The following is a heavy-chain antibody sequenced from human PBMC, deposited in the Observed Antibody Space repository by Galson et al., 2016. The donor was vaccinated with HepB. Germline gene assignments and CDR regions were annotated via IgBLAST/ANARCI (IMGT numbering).Heavy chain of an antibody. D-gene: IGHD2-15*01. CDR2: IRSKAISYAT. V-gene: IGHV3-73*01. J-gene: IGHJ4*02. CDR1: GFTFSGSA. Sequence: SLRLSCAASGFTFSGSAMHWVRQASGKGLEWVGRIRSKAISYATAYAASVKGRFTISRDDSKNTAYLQMNGLKTEDTAVYYCTRGYCSGGSCSMQDYWGQGTLVTVSS. CDR3: TRGYCSGGSCSMQDY.